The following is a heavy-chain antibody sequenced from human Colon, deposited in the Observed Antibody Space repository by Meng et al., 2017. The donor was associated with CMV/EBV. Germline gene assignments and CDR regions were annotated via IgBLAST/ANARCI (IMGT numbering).Heavy chain of an antibody. CDR2: IYDTGRT. CDR1: GFSVSRNY. D-gene: IGHD2-21*02. Sequence: GESLKISCAASGFSVSRNYVSWVRQGPGVGLEWLSVIYDTGRTYYADSVKGRFTVSRDESKTTVFLQMNNLRVEDTAVYYCARNRLECGGDCYFADSWGQGTLVTVSS. CDR3: ARNRLECGGDCYFADS. V-gene: IGHV3-66*01. J-gene: IGHJ4*02.